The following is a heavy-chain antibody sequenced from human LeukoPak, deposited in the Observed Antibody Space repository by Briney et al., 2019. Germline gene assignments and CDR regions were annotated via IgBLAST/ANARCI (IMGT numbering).Heavy chain of an antibody. V-gene: IGHV1-46*01. CDR3: ATLDDYYDSSGYGWFDP. CDR1: GYTFTSYY. Sequence: ASVKVSCKASGYTFTSYYMHWVRQAPGQGLEWMGIINPSGGSTTYAPKFQGRVTMTRDASTSTVYMELSSLRSEDTAVYYCATLDDYYDSSGYGWFDPWGQGTLVTVSS. CDR2: INPSGGST. J-gene: IGHJ5*02. D-gene: IGHD3-22*01.